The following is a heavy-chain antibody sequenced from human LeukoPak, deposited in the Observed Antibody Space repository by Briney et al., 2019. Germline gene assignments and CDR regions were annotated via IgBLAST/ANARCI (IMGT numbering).Heavy chain of an antibody. Sequence: GASVKVSCKPSGYTFTSYAMHWVRQAPGQRLEWMGWINAGNGNTKYSQKFQGRVTITRDTSASTAYMELSSLRSEDTAVYYCASSKPYGDYPGRWFDPWGQGTLVTVSS. CDR3: ASSKPYGDYPGRWFDP. J-gene: IGHJ5*02. D-gene: IGHD4-17*01. CDR1: GYTFTSYA. V-gene: IGHV1-3*01. CDR2: INAGNGNT.